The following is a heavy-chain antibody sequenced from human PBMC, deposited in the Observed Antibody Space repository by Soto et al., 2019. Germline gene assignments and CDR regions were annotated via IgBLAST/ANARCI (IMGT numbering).Heavy chain of an antibody. V-gene: IGHV4-59*01. J-gene: IGHJ3*01. CDR1: GGSISSYY. CDR3: ARAPGSSGRSER. Sequence: SETLSLTCTVSGGSISSYYWSWIRQPPGKGLEWIGYIYYSGSTNYNPSLKSRVTISVDTSKNQFSLKLSSVTAADTAVYYCARAPGSSGRSERWSQGTM. D-gene: IGHD6-25*01. CDR2: IYYSGST.